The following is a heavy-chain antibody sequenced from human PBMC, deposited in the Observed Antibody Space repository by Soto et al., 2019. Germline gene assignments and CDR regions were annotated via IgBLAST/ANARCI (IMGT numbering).Heavy chain of an antibody. V-gene: IGHV4-61*01. D-gene: IGHD6-19*01. J-gene: IGHJ1*01. CDR2: IYYSGST. Sequence: NPSETLSLTCTVSGGSVSSGSYYWSWIRQPPGKGLEWIGYIYYSGSTNYNPSLRSRVTISVDTSKNQFSLKLSSVTAADTAVYYRARDSSGWYVYWGQGTLVTVSS. CDR3: ARDSSGWYVY. CDR1: GGSVSSGSYY.